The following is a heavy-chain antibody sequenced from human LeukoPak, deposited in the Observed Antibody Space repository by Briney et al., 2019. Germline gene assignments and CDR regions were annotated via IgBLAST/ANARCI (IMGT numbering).Heavy chain of an antibody. CDR1: GFTLSNYA. J-gene: IGHJ4*02. V-gene: IGHV3-23*01. CDR3: AKDPLQEGDY. CDR2: ISGSGGST. D-gene: IGHD4-11*01. Sequence: PGGSLRLSCAASGFTLSNYAMSWVRQAPGKGLEWVSAISGSGGSTYYADSVKGRFTISRDISKNTLYLQMNSLRAKDTAVYYCAKDPLQEGDYWGQGTLVTVSS.